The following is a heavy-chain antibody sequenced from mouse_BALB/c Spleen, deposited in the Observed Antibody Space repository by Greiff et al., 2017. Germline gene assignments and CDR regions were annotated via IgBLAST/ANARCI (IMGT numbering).Heavy chain of an antibody. J-gene: IGHJ3*01. V-gene: IGHV14-3*02. CDR1: GFNIKDTY. CDR3: APTMTD. CDR2: IDPANGNT. D-gene: IGHD2-10*01. Sequence: DVQLQESGAELVKPGASVKLSCTASGFNIKDTYMHWVKQRPEQGLEWIGRIDPANGNTKYDPKFQGKATITADTSSNTAYLQLSSLTSEDTAVYYCAPTMTDWGQGTLVTVSA.